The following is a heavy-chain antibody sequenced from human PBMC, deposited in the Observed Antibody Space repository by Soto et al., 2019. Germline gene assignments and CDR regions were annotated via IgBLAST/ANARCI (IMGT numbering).Heavy chain of an antibody. D-gene: IGHD5-18*01. CDR2: IIPIFGTA. Sequence: SVKVSCKASGGTFSSYAISWVRQAPGQGLEWMGGIIPIFGTANYAQKFQGRVTITADESTSTAYMELSSLRSEDTAVYYCARVGRDTVMGYYYYGMDVWGQGTTVTVS. CDR3: ARVGRDTVMGYYYYGMDV. CDR1: GGTFSSYA. J-gene: IGHJ6*02. V-gene: IGHV1-69*13.